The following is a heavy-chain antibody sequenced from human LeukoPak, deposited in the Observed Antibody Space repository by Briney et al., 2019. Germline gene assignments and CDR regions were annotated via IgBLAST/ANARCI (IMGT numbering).Heavy chain of an antibody. CDR1: GYTFTGYY. J-gene: IGHJ4*02. CDR2: INPNSGGT. Sequence: GASVKVSCKASGYTFTGYYVHWVRQAPGQGLEWMGWINPNSGGTNYAQKFQGRVTMTRDASISTAYMELSRLRSDDTAVYYCARDKTQHYLDDYWGQGTLVTVSS. CDR3: ARDKTQHYLDDY. D-gene: IGHD3-10*01. V-gene: IGHV1-2*02.